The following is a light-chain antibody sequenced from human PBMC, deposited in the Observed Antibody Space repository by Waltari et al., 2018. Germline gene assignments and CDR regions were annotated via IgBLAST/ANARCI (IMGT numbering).Light chain of an antibody. CDR3: TSYAASDNYV. V-gene: IGLV2-8*01. J-gene: IGLJ1*01. CDR1: SSDVGGYHS. CDR2: EVS. Sequence: QSALTQPPSASGSPGQSVAISCTGTSSDVGGYHSVSWYQQYPGKAPKLVIYEVSKRPSGVPDPFSGSKAGNTASLTVSGLQAEDEADYYCTSYAASDNYVFGSGTKVTVL.